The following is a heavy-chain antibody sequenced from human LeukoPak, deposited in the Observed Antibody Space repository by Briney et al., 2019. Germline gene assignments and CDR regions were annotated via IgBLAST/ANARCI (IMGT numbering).Heavy chain of an antibody. Sequence: ASVKVSCKASGYTFTDYYMHWVQQAPGKGLEWMGRVDPEDGETIYAEKFQGRVTITADTSTDTAYMELSSLRSEDTAVYYCATDNARGAAPPDYWGQGTLVTVSS. V-gene: IGHV1-69-2*01. CDR3: ATDNARGAAPPDY. CDR1: GYTFTDYY. D-gene: IGHD6-6*01. J-gene: IGHJ4*02. CDR2: VDPEDGET.